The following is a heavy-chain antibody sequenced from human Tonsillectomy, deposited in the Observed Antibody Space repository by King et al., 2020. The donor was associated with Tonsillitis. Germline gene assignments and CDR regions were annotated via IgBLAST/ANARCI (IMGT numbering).Heavy chain of an antibody. V-gene: IGHV3-23*04. CDR1: GFTFSSFA. J-gene: IGHJ6*02. Sequence: VQLVESGGGLVQPGGSLRLSCAASGFTFSSFAMSWVRQAPGKGLEWVSAISGSGGGTYYADSVKGRFTFSRDNSKNTLCLQMNSLRAEDTAVYYCAKDDSTYYDFWSGYPDTYYYGMDVWVQGTTVTVSS. CDR2: ISGSGGGT. CDR3: AKDDSTYYDFWSGYPDTYYYGMDV. D-gene: IGHD3-3*01.